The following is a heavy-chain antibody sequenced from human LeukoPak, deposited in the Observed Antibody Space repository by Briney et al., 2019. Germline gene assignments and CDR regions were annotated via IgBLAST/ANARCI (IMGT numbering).Heavy chain of an antibody. CDR3: ATDVLRFLEWLSDIDY. D-gene: IGHD3-3*01. J-gene: IGHJ4*02. CDR2: ISGSGGST. CDR1: GFTFSSYA. V-gene: IGHV3-23*01. Sequence: PGGSLRLSCAASGFTFSSYAMSWVRQAPGKGLEWVSAISGSGGSTYYADSVKGRFTISRDNSKNTLYLQMNSLRAEDTAVYYCATDVLRFLEWLSDIDYWGQGTLVTVSS.